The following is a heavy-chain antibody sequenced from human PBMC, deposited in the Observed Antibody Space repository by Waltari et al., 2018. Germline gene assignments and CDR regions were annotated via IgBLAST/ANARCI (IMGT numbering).Heavy chain of an antibody. CDR1: GGSISSGGYY. J-gene: IGHJ6*02. D-gene: IGHD3-3*01. Sequence: QVQLQESGPGLVKPSQTLSLTCTVSGGSISSGGYYWSWIRQHPGKGLEWIGYIYHSGITYYNPSLKRLVTISVDRSKNQFSLKLSSVTAADTAVYYCARDGDYDFWSGYYPSAYGMDVWGQGTTVTVSS. V-gene: IGHV4-31*01. CDR2: IYHSGIT. CDR3: ARDGDYDFWSGYYPSAYGMDV.